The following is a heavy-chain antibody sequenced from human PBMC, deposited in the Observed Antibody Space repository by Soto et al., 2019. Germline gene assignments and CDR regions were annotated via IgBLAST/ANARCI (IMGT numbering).Heavy chain of an antibody. Sequence: PGGSLRLSCAASGFTFSSYGMHWVRQAPGKGLEWVAVIWYDGSNKYYADSVKGRFTISRDNSKNTLYLQMNSLRAEDTAVYYCARAGGDYDAFDIWGQGTMVTVSS. CDR3: ARAGGDYDAFDI. V-gene: IGHV3-33*01. D-gene: IGHD4-17*01. CDR2: IWYDGSNK. CDR1: GFTFSSYG. J-gene: IGHJ3*02.